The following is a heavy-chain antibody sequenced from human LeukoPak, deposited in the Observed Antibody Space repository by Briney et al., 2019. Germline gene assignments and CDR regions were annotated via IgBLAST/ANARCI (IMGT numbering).Heavy chain of an antibody. D-gene: IGHD1-20*01. CDR1: GFTFSSYA. Sequence: GGSLRLSCAASGFTFSSYAMHWVRQAPGKGLEYVSAISSNGGSTYYANSVKGRFTISGDNSKNTLYLQMGSLRAEDMAVYYCARADITGTSYYFDYWGQGTLVTVSS. V-gene: IGHV3-64*01. CDR3: ARADITGTSYYFDY. J-gene: IGHJ4*02. CDR2: ISSNGGST.